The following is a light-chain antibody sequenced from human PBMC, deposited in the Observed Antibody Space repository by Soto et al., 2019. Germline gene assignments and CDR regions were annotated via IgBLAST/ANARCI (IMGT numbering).Light chain of an antibody. CDR1: SSDIGGYNY. CDR2: EVS. V-gene: IGLV2-14*01. J-gene: IGLJ1*01. Sequence: QSALTQPASVSGSPGQSITISCTGTSSDIGGYNYVSWYQQHPGKAPKLIISEVSNRPSGVSNRFSGSKSGNTASLTISGLQAEDEADYYCSSYTSDSTYVFGTGTRSPS. CDR3: SSYTSDSTYV.